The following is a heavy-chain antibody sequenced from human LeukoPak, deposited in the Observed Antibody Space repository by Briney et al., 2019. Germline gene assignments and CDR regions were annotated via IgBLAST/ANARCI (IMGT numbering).Heavy chain of an antibody. D-gene: IGHD3-22*01. Sequence: PGGSLRLSCAASRFTFSSYAMSWVRQAPGKGLEWVSAISGSGGSTYYADSVKGRFTISRDNSRNTLYLQMNSLRAEDTAVYYCAKGGSFYYDTSGYLYWGQGTLVTVSS. CDR1: RFTFSSYA. CDR2: ISGSGGST. J-gene: IGHJ4*02. CDR3: AKGGSFYYDTSGYLY. V-gene: IGHV3-23*01.